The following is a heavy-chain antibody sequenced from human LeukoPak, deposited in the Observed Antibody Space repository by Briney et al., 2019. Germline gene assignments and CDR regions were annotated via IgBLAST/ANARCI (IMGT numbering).Heavy chain of an antibody. J-gene: IGHJ4*02. CDR2: IFHDGTT. V-gene: IGHV4-4*02. D-gene: IGHD5-18*01. Sequence: SGTLSLTCSVSGASISSSNWWSWVRQPPGKGLEWIGEIFHDGTTTYNPSLMSRVTVSLDKSNNQFSLQLSSVTAADTAVYYCARDRNVLGRGYSYGLYYYFDYWGQGTLVTVSS. CDR3: ARDRNVLGRGYSYGLYYYFDY. CDR1: GASISSSNW.